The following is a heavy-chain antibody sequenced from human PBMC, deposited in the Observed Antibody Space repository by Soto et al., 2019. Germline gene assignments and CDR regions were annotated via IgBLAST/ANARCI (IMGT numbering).Heavy chain of an antibody. CDR3: ARDRPPGSLYGMDA. D-gene: IGHD6-6*01. CDR2: ISTDSGYT. CDR1: GYIFTTYG. Sequence: QIQLVQSGGEVERPGASVTVSCEASGYIFTTYGHSWVRQTPAHGLEWMGWISTDSGYTQYSQLLQGRVTMTRDTSTNTAYMELRDLTFDDTGIYYCARDRPPGSLYGMDAWGQGTAVTVSS. V-gene: IGHV1-18*01. J-gene: IGHJ6*02.